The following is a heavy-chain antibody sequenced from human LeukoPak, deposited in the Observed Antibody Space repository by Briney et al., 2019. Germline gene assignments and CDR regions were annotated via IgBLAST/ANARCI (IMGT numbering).Heavy chain of an antibody. J-gene: IGHJ4*02. CDR2: ITTSSSYI. CDR3: AREGYSSYYFDY. V-gene: IGHV3-21*01. Sequence: GGSLRLSCAASGFTFSRSSMNWVRQAPGKGLEWVSSITTSSSYIYYADSVKGRFTISRDNAKNSLYLQMDSLRGEDTAVYYCAREGYSSYYFDYWGQGTLVTVSS. D-gene: IGHD5-18*01. CDR1: GFTFSRSS.